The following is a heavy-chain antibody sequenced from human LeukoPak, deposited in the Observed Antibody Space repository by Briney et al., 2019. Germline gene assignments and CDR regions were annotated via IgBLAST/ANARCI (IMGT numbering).Heavy chain of an antibody. CDR3: ARGRAAAILVTAAHPYYFDY. Sequence: PSETLSLTCAVYGGSFSGYYWSWIRQPPGKGLEWIGEINHSGSTNYNPSLKSRVTISVDTSKNQFSLKLSSVTAADTAVYYCARGRAAAILVTAAHPYYFDYWGQGTLVTVSS. CDR1: GGSFSGYY. V-gene: IGHV4-34*01. CDR2: INHSGST. J-gene: IGHJ4*02. D-gene: IGHD2-2*02.